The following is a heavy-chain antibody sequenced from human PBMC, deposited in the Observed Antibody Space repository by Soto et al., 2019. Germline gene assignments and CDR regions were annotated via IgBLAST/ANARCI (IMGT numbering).Heavy chain of an antibody. CDR1: GYTFTRYY. Sequence: ASVKVSCKASGYTFTRYYMHWVRQAPGQGLEWMGIINPSGGSTSYAQKFQGRVTMTRDTSTSTVYMELSSLRSEDTAVYYCARDSRPYPSGLYYDFWSGYERPSYYFDYWGQGTLVTVSS. D-gene: IGHD3-3*01. V-gene: IGHV1-46*01. CDR2: INPSGGST. CDR3: ARDSRPYPSGLYYDFWSGYERPSYYFDY. J-gene: IGHJ4*02.